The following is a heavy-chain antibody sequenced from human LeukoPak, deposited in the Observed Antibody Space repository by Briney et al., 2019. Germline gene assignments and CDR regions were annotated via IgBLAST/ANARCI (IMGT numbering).Heavy chain of an antibody. Sequence: SETLSLTCTVSGGSISSSSYYWGWIRQPPGKGLEWIGSIYYSGSTYYNPSLKSRVTISVDTSKNQFSLKLSSVTDADTAVYYCARYPGPTVTRYYQLDCWRQGTLVTVSS. CDR2: IYYSGST. D-gene: IGHD4-17*01. CDR1: GGSISSSSYY. V-gene: IGHV4-39*01. J-gene: IGHJ4*02. CDR3: ARYPGPTVTRYYQLDC.